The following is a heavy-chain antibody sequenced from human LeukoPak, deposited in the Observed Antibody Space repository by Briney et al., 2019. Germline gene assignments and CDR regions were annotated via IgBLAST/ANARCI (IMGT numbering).Heavy chain of an antibody. Sequence: GGSLRLSCAASGFTFSSYAMSWVRQAPGKGLEWVSAISGSGGSTYYADSVKGRFTISRDNAKNSLYLQMNSLRDEDTAVYYCAREGPGSGSYYFDYWGQGTLVTVSS. V-gene: IGHV3-23*01. CDR1: GFTFSSYA. J-gene: IGHJ4*02. D-gene: IGHD6-19*01. CDR2: ISGSGGST. CDR3: AREGPGSGSYYFDY.